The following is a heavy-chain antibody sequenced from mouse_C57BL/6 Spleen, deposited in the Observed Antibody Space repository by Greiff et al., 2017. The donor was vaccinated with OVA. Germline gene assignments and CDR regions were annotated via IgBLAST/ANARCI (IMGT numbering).Heavy chain of an antibody. Sequence: VKLQESGAELVRPGASVTLSCKASGYTFTDYEMHWVKQTPVHGLEWIGAIDPETGGTAYNQTFKGKAILTADKSSSTAYMELRSLTSEDSAVYYCTRRNSNYRYWYFDVWGTGTTVTVSS. CDR1: GYTFTDYE. CDR2: IDPETGGT. CDR3: TRRNSNYRYWYFDV. J-gene: IGHJ1*03. V-gene: IGHV1-15*01. D-gene: IGHD2-5*01.